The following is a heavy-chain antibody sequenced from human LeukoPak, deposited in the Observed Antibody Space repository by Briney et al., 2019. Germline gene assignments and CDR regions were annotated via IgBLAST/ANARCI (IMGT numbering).Heavy chain of an antibody. V-gene: IGHV4-59*01. Sequence: PSETLSLTCTVSGGSISSYYWSWIRQPPGKGLEWIGYIYYSGSTNYNPSLKSRVTISVDTSKNQFSLKLSSVTAADTAVYYCARVAEATGTDYWGQGTLVTVSS. CDR1: GGSISSYY. CDR2: IYYSGST. CDR3: ARVAEATGTDY. J-gene: IGHJ4*02. D-gene: IGHD6-13*01.